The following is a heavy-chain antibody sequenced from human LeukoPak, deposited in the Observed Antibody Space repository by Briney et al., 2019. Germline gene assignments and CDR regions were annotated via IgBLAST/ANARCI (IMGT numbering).Heavy chain of an antibody. V-gene: IGHV3-11*01. Sequence: GGSLRLSCAASGFTFSDYYMSWIRQAPGKGLEWVSYISSSGGTIYYADSVKGRFTISRDNAKNSLYLQMNSLRAEDTAVYYCARPYDILTGYSEGGDYWGQGTLVTVSS. CDR3: ARPYDILTGYSEGGDY. CDR2: ISSSGGTI. D-gene: IGHD3-9*01. CDR1: GFTFSDYY. J-gene: IGHJ4*02.